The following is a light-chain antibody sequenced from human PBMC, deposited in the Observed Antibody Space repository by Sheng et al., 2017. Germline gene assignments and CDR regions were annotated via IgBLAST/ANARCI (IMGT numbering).Light chain of an antibody. V-gene: IGKV1-5*03. CDR3: QYRGT. J-gene: IGKJ3*01. Sequence: DIQMTQSPSTLSASVGDRVTITCRAGQSISRWLAWFQQKPGKAPKLLIYETSSLETGVPSRFSGSGSGTDFTLTISSLEPEDFAVYYCQYRGTFGPGTTVDV. CDR2: ETS. CDR1: QSISRW.